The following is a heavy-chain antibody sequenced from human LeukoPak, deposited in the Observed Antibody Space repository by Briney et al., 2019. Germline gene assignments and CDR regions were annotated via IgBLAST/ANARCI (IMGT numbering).Heavy chain of an antibody. CDR2: ISSSSSYI. Sequence: GGSLRLSCSASGFTFSNFGINWVRQAPGKGLEWVSSISSSSSYISYADSVKGRFTISRDNAKNSLDLQMNSLRAEDTAVYYCAIDRYSSGWYTFDYWGQGTLVTVSS. J-gene: IGHJ4*02. V-gene: IGHV3-21*01. CDR3: AIDRYSSGWYTFDY. CDR1: GFTFSNFG. D-gene: IGHD6-19*01.